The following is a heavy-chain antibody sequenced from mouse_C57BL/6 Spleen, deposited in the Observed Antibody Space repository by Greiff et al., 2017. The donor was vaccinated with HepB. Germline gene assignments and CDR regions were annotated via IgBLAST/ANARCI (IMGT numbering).Heavy chain of an antibody. CDR3: ARDYYGSSFSYYFDY. CDR1: GYTFTDYY. Sequence: DVQLQESGPVLVKPGASVKMSCKASGYTFTDYYMNWVKQSHGKSLEWIGVINPYNGGTSYNQKFKGKATLTVDKSSSTAYMELNSLTSEDSAVYYCARDYYGSSFSYYFDYWGQGTTLTVSS. V-gene: IGHV1-19*01. D-gene: IGHD1-1*01. J-gene: IGHJ2*01. CDR2: INPYNGGT.